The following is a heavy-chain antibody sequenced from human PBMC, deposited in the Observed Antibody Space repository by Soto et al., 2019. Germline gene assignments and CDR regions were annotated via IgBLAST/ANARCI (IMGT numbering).Heavy chain of an antibody. CDR2: IIPNNGNT. V-gene: IGHV1-18*01. Sequence: ASVKVSCKASECTFSSYAISWVRQAPGQGLEWMGWIIPNNGNTNYAQKLQGRVTMTTDTSTSTAYMELRSLRSDDTAVYYCARAAVGATTVGYFQHWGQGTLVTVSS. CDR1: ECTFSSYA. J-gene: IGHJ1*01. CDR3: ARAAVGATTVGYFQH. D-gene: IGHD1-26*01.